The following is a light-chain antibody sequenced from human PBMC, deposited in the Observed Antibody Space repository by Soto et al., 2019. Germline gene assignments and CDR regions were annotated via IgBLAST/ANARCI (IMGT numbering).Light chain of an antibody. V-gene: IGLV1-47*01. CDR1: SSNIGSNY. CDR2: RNN. J-gene: IGLJ2*01. CDR3: GGWDDSLSGPV. Sequence: QSVLTQPPSASGTPGQRVNISCSGSSSNIGSNYVYWYRQFPGTAPKLLIQRNNQRPSGVPARFSGSKSGTSASLAISGLRSEDEDDYYCGGWDDSLSGPVFGGGTQLTVL.